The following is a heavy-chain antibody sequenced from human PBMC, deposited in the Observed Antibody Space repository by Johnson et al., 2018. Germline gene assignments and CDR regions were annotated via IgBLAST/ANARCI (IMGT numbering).Heavy chain of an antibody. J-gene: IGHJ3*02. D-gene: IGHD7-27*01. V-gene: IGHV1-8*01. CDR1: GYTFTSYD. CDR3: ARKGSWGKDAFDI. CDR2: MNPNSGNT. Sequence: VQLVESGAEVKKPGASVKVSCKASGYTFTSYDINWVRQATGQGLEWMGWMNPNSGNTGYAQKFQGRVTMTRNTSIRTAYMELSSLSSDDTAVYYGARKGSWGKDAFDIGGQGTMVTVSS.